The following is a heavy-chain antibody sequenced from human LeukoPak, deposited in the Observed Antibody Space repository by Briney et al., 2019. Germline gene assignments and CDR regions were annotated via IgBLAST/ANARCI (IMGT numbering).Heavy chain of an antibody. V-gene: IGHV3-23*01. CDR2: ISHRGDDT. CDR3: ARAPYNSGSRNWFDP. CDR1: GFTFNDHA. Sequence: GGSLRLSCAASGFTFNDHAMSWVRQAPGKGLEWVSSISHRGDDTYYADSVKGRFIVSRENSKNTVYLQMNRLGIEDTATYHCARAPYNSGSRNWFDPWGQGTLVTVSS. J-gene: IGHJ5*02. D-gene: IGHD3-10*01.